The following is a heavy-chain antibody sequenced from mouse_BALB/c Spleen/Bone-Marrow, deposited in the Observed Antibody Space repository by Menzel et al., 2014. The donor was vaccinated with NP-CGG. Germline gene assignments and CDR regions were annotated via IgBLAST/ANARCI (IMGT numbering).Heavy chain of an antibody. V-gene: IGHV14-3*02. CDR2: IDPANGNT. CDR1: GFNIKDTY. CDR3: ASYRYAWYVDV. Sequence: EVQLQQSGAELVKPGASVKLSCTASGFNIKDTYMHWVKQRPERGLEWIGRIDPANGNTKYDPKFQGKATITADTSSNTAYLQLSSLTAEDTAVYYCASYRYAWYVDVWGAGTTVSVSS. J-gene: IGHJ1*01. D-gene: IGHD2-14*01.